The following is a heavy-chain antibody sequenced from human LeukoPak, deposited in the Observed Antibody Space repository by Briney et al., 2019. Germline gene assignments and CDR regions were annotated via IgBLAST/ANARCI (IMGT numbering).Heavy chain of an antibody. CDR1: GGSISSGSYY. CDR3: ARAIAAPLQYYFNY. J-gene: IGHJ4*02. V-gene: IGHV4-61*02. CDR2: IYTSGST. D-gene: IGHD6-13*01. Sequence: PSQTLSLTCTVSGGSISSGSYYWSWIRQPDGKGLEGIGRIYTSGSTNYNPSLKSRVTISVDTSRNQFSLKLSSVTAAGTAVYYCARAIAAPLQYYFNYWGQGTLVTVSS.